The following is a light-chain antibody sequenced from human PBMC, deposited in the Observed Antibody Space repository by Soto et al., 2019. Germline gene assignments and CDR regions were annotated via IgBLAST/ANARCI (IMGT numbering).Light chain of an antibody. V-gene: IGLV3-21*01. CDR1: NIGSKS. Sequence: SYELTQPPSLSVAPGQTASITCGGANIGSKSVHWYQQKPGQAPVMVIYYDSARPSGIPERFSASNSGKTATLTISRVEAEDEADYYCQVWESSSDQVVFGGGTKLTVL. CDR2: YDS. CDR3: QVWESSSDQVV. J-gene: IGLJ2*01.